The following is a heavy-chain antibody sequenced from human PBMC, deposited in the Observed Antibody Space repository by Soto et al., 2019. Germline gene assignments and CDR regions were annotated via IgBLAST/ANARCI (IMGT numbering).Heavy chain of an antibody. V-gene: IGHV3-7*05. Sequence: EVQLVESGGDLVQPGGSLRLSCAASGFTFSSSWMSWVRQAPGKGLEWVANIKPDGSEKYYVDSVKGRFPISRDNAENSLYLQMNSLRADDTAVYYCARKDYYYDTSNAGWFDPWGQGTLVTVSS. D-gene: IGHD3-22*01. CDR3: ARKDYYYDTSNAGWFDP. J-gene: IGHJ5*02. CDR2: IKPDGSEK. CDR1: GFTFSSSW.